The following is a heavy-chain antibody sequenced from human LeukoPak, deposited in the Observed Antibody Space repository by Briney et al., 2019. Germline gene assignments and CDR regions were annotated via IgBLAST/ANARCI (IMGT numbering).Heavy chain of an antibody. V-gene: IGHV1-69*13. CDR1: GGTFSSYA. D-gene: IGHD1-26*01. CDR2: IIPIFGTA. J-gene: IGHJ4*02. CDR3: AGSFGGGATTAPDY. Sequence: GASVKVSCKASGGTFSSYAISWVRQAPGQGLEWMGGIIPIFGTANYAQKFQGRVTITADESTSTAYMELSSLRSEDTAVYYCAGSFGGGATTAPDYWGQGTLVTVSS.